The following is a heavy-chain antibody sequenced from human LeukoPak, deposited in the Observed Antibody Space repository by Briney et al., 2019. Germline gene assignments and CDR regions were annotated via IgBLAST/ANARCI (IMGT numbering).Heavy chain of an antibody. CDR1: GGSISSGGYY. D-gene: IGHD3-22*01. Sequence: SETLSLTCTVSGGSISSGGYYWSWIRQHPGKGLEWIGYIYYSGSTYYNPSLKSRVTISVDTSKNQFSLKLSSVTAADTAVYYCARDGGSLGYDSSGYYDYWGQGTLVAVSS. CDR3: ARDGGSLGYDSSGYYDY. CDR2: IYYSGST. V-gene: IGHV4-31*03. J-gene: IGHJ4*02.